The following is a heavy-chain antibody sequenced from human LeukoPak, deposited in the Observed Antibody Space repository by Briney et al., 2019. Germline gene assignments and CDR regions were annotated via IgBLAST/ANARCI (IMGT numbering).Heavy chain of an antibody. D-gene: IGHD1-20*01. V-gene: IGHV1-24*01. CDR2: FDPEDGET. Sequence: ASVRVSCKVSGYTLTELSMHWVRQAPGKGLEWMGGFDPEDGETIYAQKFQGRVTMTEDTSTDTAYMELSSLRSEDTAVYYCATDITGSKRGNYYYGMDVWGQGTTVTVSS. CDR1: GYTLTELS. J-gene: IGHJ6*02. CDR3: ATDITGSKRGNYYYGMDV.